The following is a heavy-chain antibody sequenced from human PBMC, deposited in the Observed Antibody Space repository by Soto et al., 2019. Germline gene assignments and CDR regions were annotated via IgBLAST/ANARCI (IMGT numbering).Heavy chain of an antibody. Sequence: QTGGSLRLSCAASGFTFSRFELHWVRQAPGKGLEWISYISSSGSTAYYASSVEGRFTISRDNANNSLYLQMDSLRAEDTALYYCTRAAWFPYLSFYWGQGALVTVSS. CDR3: TRAAWFPYLSFY. CDR1: GFTFSRFE. CDR2: ISSSGSTA. D-gene: IGHD3-10*01. V-gene: IGHV3-48*03. J-gene: IGHJ4*02.